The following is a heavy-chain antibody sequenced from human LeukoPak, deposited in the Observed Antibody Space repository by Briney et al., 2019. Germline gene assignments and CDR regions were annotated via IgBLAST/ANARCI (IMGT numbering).Heavy chain of an antibody. Sequence: ASVKVSCKASGYTFTSYGISWVRQAPGQGPEWMGWISAYNGNANYAQKLQGRVTMTTDTSTSTAYMELRSLRSDDTAVYYCARGPLYYDILTGYYTEGGAFDIWGQGTMVTVSS. CDR2: ISAYNGNA. CDR1: GYTFTSYG. V-gene: IGHV1-18*04. D-gene: IGHD3-9*01. J-gene: IGHJ3*02. CDR3: ARGPLYYDILTGYYTEGGAFDI.